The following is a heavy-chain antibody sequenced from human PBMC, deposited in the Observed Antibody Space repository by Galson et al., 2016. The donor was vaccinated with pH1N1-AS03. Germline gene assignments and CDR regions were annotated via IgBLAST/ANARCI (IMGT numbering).Heavy chain of an antibody. V-gene: IGHV4-59*11. CDR2: IHNSGST. CDR1: GDSISSHY. D-gene: IGHD1-26*01. CDR3: ATGVGWTPLA. Sequence: SETLSLTCTVSGDSISSHYCGWIRQPPGKGLEWIGYIHNSGSTTHNPSLKSRATISLDTSKNQFSLKLTSLTAADTAVYFCATGVGWTPLAWGQGTLVTVSS. J-gene: IGHJ5*02.